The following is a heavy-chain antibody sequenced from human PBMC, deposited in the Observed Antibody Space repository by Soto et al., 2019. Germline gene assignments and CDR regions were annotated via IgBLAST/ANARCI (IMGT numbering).Heavy chain of an antibody. Sequence: PSETLSLTCTVSGGSVSGVDYFWSWIRQSPGKGLEWIGYIYYTGITHLNPSLKSRLTMAVDTSKNQFSLKLSSMTAADTAVYYCARVSRSYGNYYYYGMDVWGQGTTVTVSS. CDR2: IYYTGIT. D-gene: IGHD5-18*01. CDR1: GGSVSGVDYF. CDR3: ARVSRSYGNYYYYGMDV. V-gene: IGHV4-30-4*01. J-gene: IGHJ6*02.